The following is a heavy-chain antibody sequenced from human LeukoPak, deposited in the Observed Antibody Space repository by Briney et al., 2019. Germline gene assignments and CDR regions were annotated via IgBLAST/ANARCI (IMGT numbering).Heavy chain of an antibody. J-gene: IGHJ4*02. D-gene: IGHD2-2*01. Sequence: GGSLRLSCAASGFTFSHYWMHWVRQAPGKGLVWVSRIESDGGRTDYADSLKGRFTISRDNAKNTLYLEMNSLRAEDTAVYYCARVGHCSSTACFIDYWGQGTLVTVSA. CDR3: ARVGHCSSTACFIDY. CDR1: GFTFSHYW. V-gene: IGHV3-74*01. CDR2: IESDGGRT.